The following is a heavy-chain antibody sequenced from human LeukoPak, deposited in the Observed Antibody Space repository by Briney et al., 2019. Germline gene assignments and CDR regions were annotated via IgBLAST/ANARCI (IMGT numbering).Heavy chain of an antibody. CDR2: IIPIFGTA. Sequence: PWASVKVSCKASGGTFSSYAISWVRQAPGQGLEWMGGIIPIFGTANYAQKFQGRVTITADESTSTAYMELSSLRSEDTAVYYCARADIAAAGTDRYYYYYYMDVWGKGTTVTVSS. CDR1: GGTFSSYA. CDR3: ARADIAAAGTDRYYYYYYMDV. D-gene: IGHD6-13*01. V-gene: IGHV1-69*13. J-gene: IGHJ6*03.